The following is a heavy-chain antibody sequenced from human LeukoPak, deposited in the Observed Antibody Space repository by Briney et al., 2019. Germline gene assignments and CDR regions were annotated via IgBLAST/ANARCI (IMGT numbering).Heavy chain of an antibody. CDR2: IYYTGGT. D-gene: IGHD6-19*01. CDR1: GGSIRNNY. Sequence: PSEALFLSFSIPGGSIRNNYCARIRQPPGKGLEYIGYIYYTGGTNYNPSLKSRVTISVDTSKNQFSLKLNSVTAADTAVYFCAKYGGTGWVIDYWGQETLVTVSS. J-gene: IGHJ4*02. CDR3: AKYGGTGWVIDY. V-gene: IGHV4-59*08.